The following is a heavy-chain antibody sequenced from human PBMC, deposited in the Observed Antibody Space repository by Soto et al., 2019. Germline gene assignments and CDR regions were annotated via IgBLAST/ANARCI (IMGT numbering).Heavy chain of an antibody. CDR2: INPNSGGT. J-gene: IGHJ4*02. Sequence: AASVKVSCKASGYTFSDYYIHWVRQAPGQGLEWMGWINPNSGGTKYAPKFQGGVTMTRDTSITTAYMELSRLRSGDTAVYYCAREPATAKPEGVDFWGQGTLVIVSS. V-gene: IGHV1-2*02. D-gene: IGHD1-1*01. CDR3: AREPATAKPEGVDF. CDR1: GYTFSDYY.